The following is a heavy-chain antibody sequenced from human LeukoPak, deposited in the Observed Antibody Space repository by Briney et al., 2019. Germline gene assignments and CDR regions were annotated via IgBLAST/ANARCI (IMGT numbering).Heavy chain of an antibody. CDR1: GGSISSYY. D-gene: IGHD6-13*01. Sequence: SETLSLSCTVSGGSISSYYWSWIRQPPGKGLEWIGYISYSGSTNYNPSLKNRVTISVDTSKNHVSLRLSAVTAADTAVYYCARAGSSVNIHYSYYLDVWGKGTTVTVSS. V-gene: IGHV4-59*01. J-gene: IGHJ6*03. CDR3: ARAGSSVNIHYSYYLDV. CDR2: ISYSGST.